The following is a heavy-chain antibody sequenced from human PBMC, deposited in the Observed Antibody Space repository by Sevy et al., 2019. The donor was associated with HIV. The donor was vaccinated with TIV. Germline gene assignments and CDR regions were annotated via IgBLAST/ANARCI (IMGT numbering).Heavy chain of an antibody. J-gene: IGHJ5*02. CDR1: GFTFTSYW. Sequence: GGSLRLSCAASGFTFTSYWMSWVRQAPGKGLEWLAVIKEDGSEQYYVLSVKGRFTISRDKAKDLVYLQMNSLRVEDTSLYFCATGWYTSLEVSWGQGTLVTVSS. CDR2: IKEDGSEQ. D-gene: IGHD6-19*01. CDR3: ATGWYTSLEVS. V-gene: IGHV3-7*01.